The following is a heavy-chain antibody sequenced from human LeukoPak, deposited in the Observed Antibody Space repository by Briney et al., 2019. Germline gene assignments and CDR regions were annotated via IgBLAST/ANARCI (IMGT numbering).Heavy chain of an antibody. D-gene: IGHD3-22*01. J-gene: IGHJ1*01. Sequence: SETLSLTCTVSGGSMSSYYWSWVRKPPGKGLEWIAYIYSSGSTNYNPSLKSRATISVDTSKNQFSLRLTSVTAADTAVYYCARLSSGRPHEYFQHWGQGTLVTVSS. V-gene: IGHV4-59*01. CDR1: GGSMSSYY. CDR2: IYSSGST. CDR3: ARLSSGRPHEYFQH.